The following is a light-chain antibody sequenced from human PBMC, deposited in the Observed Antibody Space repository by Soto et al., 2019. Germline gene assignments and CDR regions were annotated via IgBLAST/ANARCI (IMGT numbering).Light chain of an antibody. CDR3: QHYYSWPWT. CDR1: QSVTSN. J-gene: IGKJ1*01. CDR2: DAS. Sequence: EIVLTQSPGTLSLSPGERATLSCRASQSVTSNLAWYQQKPGQAPRFLVYDASTRATGVPARFSGSGSGTQFTLTISSLQSEDSALYYCQHYYSWPWTFGQGTKVDIK. V-gene: IGKV3-15*01.